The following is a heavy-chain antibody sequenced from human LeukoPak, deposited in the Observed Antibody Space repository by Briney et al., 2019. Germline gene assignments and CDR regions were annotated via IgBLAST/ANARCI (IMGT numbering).Heavy chain of an antibody. Sequence: GGSLRLSCAASGFTFSSYAMHWVRQAPGKGLEWVAVISYDGSNKYYADSVKGRFTISRDNSKNTLYLQMNSLRAEDTAVYYCAREGGLLAFDYWGQGTLVTVSS. CDR1: GFTFSSYA. CDR3: AREGGLLAFDY. D-gene: IGHD1-26*01. CDR2: ISYDGSNK. V-gene: IGHV3-30*01. J-gene: IGHJ4*02.